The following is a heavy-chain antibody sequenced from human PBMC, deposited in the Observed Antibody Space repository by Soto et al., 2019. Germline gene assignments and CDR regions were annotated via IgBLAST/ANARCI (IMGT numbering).Heavy chain of an antibody. CDR3: DKDKYTDSVRKVWFFDF. J-gene: IGHJ2*01. V-gene: IGHV3-23*01. D-gene: IGHD1-1*01. CDR1: GFTFSKYA. Sequence: EVQLLESGGGLVKPGGSLRLSCAASGFTFSKYAMTWVRQAPGRGLEWVSSISSNGVTTDYADSVKGRFTIARDNSRNTLSLQMDSRSADDAALYYCDKDKYTDSVRKVWFFDFWGRGTLVTVSS. CDR2: ISSNGVTT.